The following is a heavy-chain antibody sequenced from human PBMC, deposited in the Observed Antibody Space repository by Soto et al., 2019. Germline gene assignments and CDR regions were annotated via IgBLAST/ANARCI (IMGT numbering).Heavy chain of an antibody. V-gene: IGHV4-31*03. CDR3: ARVLYYYDSSGYDFDY. CDR1: GGSISSGGYY. CDR2: IYYSGST. Sequence: SETLSLTCTVSGGSISSGGYYWSWIRQHPGKGLEWIGYIYYSGSTYYNPSLKSRVTISVDTSKNQFSLKLSSVTAADTAVYYCARVLYYYDSSGYDFDYWGQGTLVTVSS. J-gene: IGHJ4*02. D-gene: IGHD3-22*01.